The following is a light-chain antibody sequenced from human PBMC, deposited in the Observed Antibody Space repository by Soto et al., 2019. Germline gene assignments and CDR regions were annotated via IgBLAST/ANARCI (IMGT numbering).Light chain of an antibody. CDR3: QQYSTWPLT. Sequence: DIVMTQSPATLSVSPGERATLSCRASQSVGSNLAWYQQKPGQAPRLVLFGASTRATNIPARFSGSGSGTEFTLTISSLQPEDFAVYYCQQYSTWPLTFGPGTKVDIK. CDR1: QSVGSN. J-gene: IGKJ3*01. CDR2: GAS. V-gene: IGKV3D-15*01.